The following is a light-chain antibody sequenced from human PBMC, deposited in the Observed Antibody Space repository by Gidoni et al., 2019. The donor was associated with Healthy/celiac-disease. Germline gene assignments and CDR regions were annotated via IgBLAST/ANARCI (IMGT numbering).Light chain of an antibody. CDR2: ESS. CDR3: QQRSNWPLT. J-gene: IGKJ4*01. V-gene: IGKV3-11*01. CDR1: QRVSSY. Sequence: EIVLTQSPATLSLSPGERATLSCRASQRVSSYLAWYQQKPGQAPRLLIYESSNRATGIPARFSGSVSGTDFTLTISSLEPEDFAVYYCQQRSNWPLTFGGGTKVEIK.